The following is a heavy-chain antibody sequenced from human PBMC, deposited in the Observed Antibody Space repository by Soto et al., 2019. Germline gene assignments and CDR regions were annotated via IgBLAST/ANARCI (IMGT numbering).Heavy chain of an antibody. CDR3: ARQLSGSYSFDF. CDR2: IYYSGST. J-gene: IGHJ4*02. Sequence: SETLSLTCTVSGGSISSYYWSWIRQPPGKGLEWIGYIYYSGSTNYNPSLKSRVTISVDTSKNQFSLKLSSVTAADTAVYYCARQLSGSYSFDFWGQGTLVTVSS. V-gene: IGHV4-59*01. D-gene: IGHD1-26*01. CDR1: GGSISSYY.